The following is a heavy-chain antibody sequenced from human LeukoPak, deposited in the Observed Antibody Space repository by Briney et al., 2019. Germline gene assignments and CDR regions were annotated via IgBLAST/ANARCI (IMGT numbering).Heavy chain of an antibody. CDR1: GFSFNYYG. Sequence: PGRSLRLSCAASGFSFNYYGLHWVRQAPGKGLEWVSYISATGGTIYYADSVKGRFTISRDNAKNSLYLQMNSLRVEDTALYYCARDGLGATWALGYWGQGTLVTVSS. D-gene: IGHD1-26*01. CDR3: ARDGLGATWALGY. J-gene: IGHJ4*02. V-gene: IGHV3-48*04. CDR2: ISATGGTI.